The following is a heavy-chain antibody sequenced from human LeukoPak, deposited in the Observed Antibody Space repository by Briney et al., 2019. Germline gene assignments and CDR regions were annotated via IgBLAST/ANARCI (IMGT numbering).Heavy chain of an antibody. CDR3: VRDEGNYFDY. CDR1: GFTFSSYA. J-gene: IGHJ4*02. CDR2: ISYDGSNK. Sequence: GGSLRLSCAASGFTFSSYAMHWVRQAPGKGLEWVAVISYDGSNKYYADSVKGRFTISRDNSKNTLYLQMDSLRAEDTAVYYCVRDEGNYFDYWGQGTLVTVSS. V-gene: IGHV3-30-3*01.